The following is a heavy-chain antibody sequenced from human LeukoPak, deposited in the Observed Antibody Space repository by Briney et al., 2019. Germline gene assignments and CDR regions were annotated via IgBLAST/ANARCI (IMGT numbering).Heavy chain of an antibody. Sequence: ASVKVSCKASGGTFSSYAISWVRQAPGQGLEWMGGIIPIFGTANYAQKFQGRVTITADESTSTAYMELSSLRSEGTAVYYCASTYYDFWSGHDDYWGQGTLVTVSS. D-gene: IGHD3-3*01. CDR1: GGTFSSYA. CDR2: IIPIFGTA. CDR3: ASTYYDFWSGHDDY. J-gene: IGHJ4*02. V-gene: IGHV1-69*01.